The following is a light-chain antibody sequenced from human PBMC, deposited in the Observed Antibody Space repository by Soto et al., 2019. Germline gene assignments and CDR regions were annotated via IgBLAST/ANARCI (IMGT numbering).Light chain of an antibody. CDR1: QSLLYTYTKKDQ. CDR2: WAS. J-gene: IGKJ1*01. CDR3: QQFYITPPT. Sequence: DIVMTQSPDSLTASLGEGATINCKSSQSLLYTYTKKDQLAWYQQKPRQPPKLLIYWASTRESGVPDRFSGGGSGTNFTLTISSLQAEDVAVYYCQQFYITPPTFGHGTKMDIK. V-gene: IGKV4-1*01.